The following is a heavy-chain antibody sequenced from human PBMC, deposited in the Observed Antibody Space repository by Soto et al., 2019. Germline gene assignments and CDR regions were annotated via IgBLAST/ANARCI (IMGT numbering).Heavy chain of an antibody. CDR3: LVGATTRAL. V-gene: IGHV1-3*05. J-gene: IGHJ4*02. CDR1: GYTFTTYA. D-gene: IGHD1-26*01. CDR2: INPGNGHT. Sequence: QVQLVQSGAEEKKPGASVRVSCKASGYTFTTYAMHWVRQAPGQRLEWMGWINPGNGHTKYSQNFQGRVTITRDTSANTAYMELSSLRSEDTAVYYCLVGATTRALGGQGTLVSVSS.